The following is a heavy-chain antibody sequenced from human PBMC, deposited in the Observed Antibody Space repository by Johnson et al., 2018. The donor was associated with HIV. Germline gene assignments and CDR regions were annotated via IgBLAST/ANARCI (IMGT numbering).Heavy chain of an antibody. Sequence: VQLVESGGTVVQPGRSLRLSCAASGFTFSSYAMSWVRQAPGKGLEGVSAISGSGGSTDYADSVKGRFTIPRDNAKNSLYLQMNSLRAEDTALYYCARGGLGFQNIHDPLDVWGQGTMVTVSS. CDR3: ARGGLGFQNIHDPLDV. J-gene: IGHJ3*01. CDR1: GFTFSSYA. CDR2: ISGSGGST. D-gene: IGHD1/OR15-1a*01. V-gene: IGHV3-23*04.